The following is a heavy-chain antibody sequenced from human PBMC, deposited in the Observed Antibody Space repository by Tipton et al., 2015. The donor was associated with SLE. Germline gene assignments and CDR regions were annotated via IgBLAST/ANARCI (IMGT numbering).Heavy chain of an antibody. CDR3: ASEGTSAL. D-gene: IGHD3-10*01. Sequence: QLVQSGGGLVKPGGSLRLSCAASGFTFSSYSMNWVRQAPGKGLEWVANIKQDGSEKYYVDSVKGRITISRDNATNSLYLQMNSLRAEDTAVYYCASEGTSALWGQGTLVTVSS. J-gene: IGHJ1*01. V-gene: IGHV3-7*01. CDR1: GFTFSSYS. CDR2: IKQDGSEK.